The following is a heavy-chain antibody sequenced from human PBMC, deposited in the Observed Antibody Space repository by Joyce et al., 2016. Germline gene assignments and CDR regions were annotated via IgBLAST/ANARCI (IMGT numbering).Heavy chain of an antibody. CDR2: LSSSSSYI. D-gene: IGHD2-8*01. J-gene: IGHJ4*02. CDR1: GFTFSSYS. Sequence: EVQLVESGGGLVKPVWSLRLSCAASGFTFSSYSMSWVRQAPGKGLEWVSSLSSSSSYIKSTDSVKGRITISRDNAKNSLYLQMNSLRVEDTAVYYCARSSYTNGIFDYWGQGTLVTVSS. V-gene: IGHV3-21*01. CDR3: ARSSYTNGIFDY.